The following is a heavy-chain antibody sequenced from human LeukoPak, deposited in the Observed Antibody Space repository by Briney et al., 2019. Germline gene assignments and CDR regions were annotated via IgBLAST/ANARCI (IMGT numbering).Heavy chain of an antibody. CDR2: ISSDGRDK. V-gene: IGHV3-30*04. J-gene: IGHJ4*02. Sequence: GGSLRLSCAASGFTSSNYAIHWVRQAPGKGLEWVAVISSDGRDKHYADSVKGRFTISRDNSKNTLYLQMNSLRTEDTAIYYCARDLRKSADYYFDYWGQGSLVTVSS. CDR3: ARDLRKSADYYFDY. D-gene: IGHD2-21*02. CDR1: GFTSSNYA.